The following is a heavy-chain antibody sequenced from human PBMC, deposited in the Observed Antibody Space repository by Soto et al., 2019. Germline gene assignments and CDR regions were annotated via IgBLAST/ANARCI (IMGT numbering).Heavy chain of an antibody. Sequence: GESLKISCKGSGYSFTSYWISWVRQMPGKGLEWMGRIDPSDSYTNYSPSFQGHVTISADKSISTAYLQWSSLKASDTAMYYCATSLGYCSSTSCYRDDYWGQGTLVTVS. V-gene: IGHV5-10-1*01. D-gene: IGHD2-2*01. CDR3: ATSLGYCSSTSCYRDDY. CDR2: IDPSDSYT. J-gene: IGHJ4*02. CDR1: GYSFTSYW.